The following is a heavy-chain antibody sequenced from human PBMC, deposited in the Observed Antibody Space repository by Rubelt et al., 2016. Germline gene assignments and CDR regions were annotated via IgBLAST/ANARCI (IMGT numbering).Heavy chain of an antibody. CDR1: GGSFSGYY. Sequence: QVQLQQWGAGLLKPSETLSLTCAVYGGSFSGYYWSWIRQPPGKGLEWIGEINHSGSTNYNPSLKRRVTKVRDTSKKQFSLELSSVTAADTGGDYCARGYCTNGVCYGGDYWGQGTLVTVSS. D-gene: IGHD2-8*01. J-gene: IGHJ4*02. CDR2: INHSGST. V-gene: IGHV4-34*01. CDR3: ARGYCTNGVCYGGDY.